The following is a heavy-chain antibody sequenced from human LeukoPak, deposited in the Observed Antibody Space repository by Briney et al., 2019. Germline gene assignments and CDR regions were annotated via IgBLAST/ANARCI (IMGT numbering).Heavy chain of an antibody. Sequence: SETLSLTCTVSGGSISSYSWSWIRQPPGKGLEWIGYIYDSGSTNYSSSLKSRVTMSLDTSNNQISLKLSSATAADTAVYYCARGYCGGGTCYRTLFGYWGQGTLVTVSS. D-gene: IGHD2-15*01. CDR1: GGSISSYS. J-gene: IGHJ4*02. V-gene: IGHV4-59*01. CDR2: IYDSGST. CDR3: ARGYCGGGTCYRTLFGY.